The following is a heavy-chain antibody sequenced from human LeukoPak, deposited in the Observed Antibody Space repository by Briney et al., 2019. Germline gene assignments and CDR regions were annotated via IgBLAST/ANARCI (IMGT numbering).Heavy chain of an antibody. CDR1: GFTFSSYA. D-gene: IGHD6-6*01. CDR3: TRHSAARPNDFDY. CDR2: ISGSSGNT. J-gene: IGHJ4*02. Sequence: GGSLRLSCAASGFTFSSYAMSWVRQAPGKGLEWVSVISGSSGNTYYADSVKGRFTISRDNSKNTLYLQMNSLKTEDTAVYYCTRHSAARPNDFDYWGQGTLVTVSS. V-gene: IGHV3-23*01.